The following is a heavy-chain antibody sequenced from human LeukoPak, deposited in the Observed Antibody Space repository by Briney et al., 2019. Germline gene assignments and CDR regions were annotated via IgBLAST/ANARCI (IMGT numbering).Heavy chain of an antibody. CDR2: MNPNSGNT. CDR1: GYTFTSYD. V-gene: IGHV1-8*01. Sequence: ASAKVSCKASGYTFTSYDINWVRQATGQGLEWMGWMNPNSGNTGYAQKFQGRVTMTRNTSISTAYMELSSLRSEDTAVYYCARSIETLTYSSSWYFPVDYWGQGTLVTVSS. D-gene: IGHD6-13*01. CDR3: ARSIETLTYSSSWYFPVDY. J-gene: IGHJ4*02.